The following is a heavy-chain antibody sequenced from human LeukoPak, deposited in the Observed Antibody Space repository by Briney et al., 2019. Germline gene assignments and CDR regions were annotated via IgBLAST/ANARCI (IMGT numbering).Heavy chain of an antibody. J-gene: IGHJ5*01. V-gene: IGHV4-59*01. D-gene: IGHD1/OR15-1a*01. Sequence: PSETLSLTCTVSGGSISSYYWSWIRQPPGKGLEWIGYIYYSGSTNYNPSLKSRVTISVDTSKNQFSLKLSSVTSADTAVYYCARNTNWFDSWGQGTLVTVSS. CDR1: GGSISSYY. CDR2: IYYSGST. CDR3: ARNTNWFDS.